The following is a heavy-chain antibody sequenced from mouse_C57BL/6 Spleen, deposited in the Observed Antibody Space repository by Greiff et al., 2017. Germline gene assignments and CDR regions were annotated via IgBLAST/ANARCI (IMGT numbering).Heavy chain of an antibody. D-gene: IGHD1-1*01. V-gene: IGHV3-6*01. Sequence: VQLQQSGPGLVKPSQSLSLTCSVTGYSFTSGYYWNWIRQFPGDKLEWMGYISYDGSNNYKQSLKNRISITRDTSKNQFFLKLNSLTTEDTATYYCARALGSSYAMDYWGQGTSVTVSS. CDR2: ISYDGSN. J-gene: IGHJ4*01. CDR3: ARALGSSYAMDY. CDR1: GYSFTSGYY.